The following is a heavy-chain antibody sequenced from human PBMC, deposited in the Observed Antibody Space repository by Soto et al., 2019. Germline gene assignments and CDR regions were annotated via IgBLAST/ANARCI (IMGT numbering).Heavy chain of an antibody. J-gene: IGHJ4*02. V-gene: IGHV3-30*18. D-gene: IGHD4-17*01. CDR1: GFTFSSYG. CDR2: ISYDGSNK. CDR3: AKQAYGDSTPDFDY. Sequence: QVQLVESGGGVVQPGRSLRLSCAASGFTFSSYGMHWVRQAPGKGLEWVAVISYDGSNKYYADSVKGRFTISRDNSKNTLYLQMNSLRAEDTAVYYCAKQAYGDSTPDFDYWGQGTLVTVSS.